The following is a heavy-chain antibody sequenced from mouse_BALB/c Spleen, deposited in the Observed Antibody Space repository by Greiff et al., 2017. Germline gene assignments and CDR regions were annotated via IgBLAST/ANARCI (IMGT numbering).Heavy chain of an antibody. Sequence: EVKLMESGGGLVKPGGSLKLSCAASGFAFSSYDMSWVRQTPEKRLEWVAYISSGGGSTYYPDTVKGRFTISRDNAKNTLYLQMSSLKSEDTAMYYCARHWGLRGWFGYWGQGTLVTVSA. D-gene: IGHD2-4*01. CDR2: ISSGGGST. J-gene: IGHJ3*01. CDR3: ARHWGLRGWFGY. CDR1: GFAFSSYD. V-gene: IGHV5-12-1*01.